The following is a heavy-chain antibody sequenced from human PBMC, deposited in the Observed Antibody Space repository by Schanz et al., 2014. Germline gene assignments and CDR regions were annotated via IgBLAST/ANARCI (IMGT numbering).Heavy chain of an antibody. CDR1: GYTFTNHY. D-gene: IGHD3-3*01. CDR2: ISPSSGGT. V-gene: IGHV1-2*06. J-gene: IGHJ5*02. Sequence: QVQVIQSGPEVKKPGASVKVSCKASGYTFTNHYLHWVRQAPGQGLEWMGRISPSSGGTNYAQNFQGRVTMTKDTSINTVYMELSTQTSDDTAVYYCARESVSRTRLFDPWGQGTLVTVSS. CDR3: ARESVSRTRLFDP.